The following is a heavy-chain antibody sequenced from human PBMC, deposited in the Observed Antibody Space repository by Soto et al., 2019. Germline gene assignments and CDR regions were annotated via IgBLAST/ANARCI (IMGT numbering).Heavy chain of an antibody. CDR2: ISGSAATT. CDR1: GFTFSSYA. CDR3: ARGPRYCSGYSCDYYMDV. D-gene: IGHD2-15*01. V-gene: IGHV3-23*01. J-gene: IGHJ6*03. Sequence: EVQLLESGGGLVKPGGSLRLSCAASGFTFSSYAMSWVRQAPGKGLEWVSAISGSAATTFYADSVKGRFTVSRDNYKTALHLQRTSLRAEGAAVYYCARGPRYCSGYSCDYYMDVWGKGTTVTVSS.